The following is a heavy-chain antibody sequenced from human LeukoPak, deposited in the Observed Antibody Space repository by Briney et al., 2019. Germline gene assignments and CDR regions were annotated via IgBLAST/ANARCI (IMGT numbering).Heavy chain of an antibody. J-gene: IGHJ4*02. CDR2: IYYSGST. CDR3: ARHPKGYSSSWYDY. CDR1: GGSISSSSYY. D-gene: IGHD6-13*01. Sequence: SETLSLTCTVSGGSISSSSYYWGWIRQPPGKGLEWIGSIYYSGSTYYNPSLKSRVTISVDTSKNQFSLKLSSVTAADTAVYYCARHPKGYSSSWYDYWGQGTLVTVSS. V-gene: IGHV4-39*01.